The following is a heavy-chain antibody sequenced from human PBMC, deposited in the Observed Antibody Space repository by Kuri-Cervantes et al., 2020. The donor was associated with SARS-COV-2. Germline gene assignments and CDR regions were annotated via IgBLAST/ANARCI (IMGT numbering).Heavy chain of an antibody. CDR3: VRDGDHWNFDY. D-gene: IGHD1-1*01. CDR2: INPDGSYT. J-gene: IGHJ4*02. Sequence: GESLKISCAASGFIFSDYWMHWVRQAPGKGLVWVSRINPDGSYTNNADSVKGRFTLSRDNAKNMLFLQMNSLRAEDTAVYYCVRDGDHWNFDYWGQGTLVTVSS. CDR1: GFIFSDYW. V-gene: IGHV3-74*01.